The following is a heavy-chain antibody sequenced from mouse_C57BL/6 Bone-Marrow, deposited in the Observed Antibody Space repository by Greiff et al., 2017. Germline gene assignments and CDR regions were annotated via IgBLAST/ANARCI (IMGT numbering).Heavy chain of an antibody. Sequence: VQLQQSGAELVRPGTSVKMSCKASGYTFTNYWIGWAKQRPGHGLEWIGDIYPGGGYTNYNEKFKGKATLTADKSSSTAYMQFSSLTSEDSAIYYCARGTMPTVRDWYFDVWGTGTTVTVSS. CDR1: GYTFTNYW. CDR2: IYPGGGYT. V-gene: IGHV1-63*01. J-gene: IGHJ1*03. CDR3: ARGTMPTVRDWYFDV. D-gene: IGHD1-1*02.